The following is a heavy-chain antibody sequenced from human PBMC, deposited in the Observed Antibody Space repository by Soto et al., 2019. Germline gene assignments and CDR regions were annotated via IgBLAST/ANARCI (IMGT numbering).Heavy chain of an antibody. Sequence: QIQLVQSGAEVKKPGASVKVSCKASGYTFTDHGISWVRQAPGQGLEWMGWISAYSDNTDYAQKFQGRVTMTTDKYTNTADMELRSLTSDDTAVYYCAKDRPRLPQQFVAVYWGQGTLVTVSS. D-gene: IGHD6-13*01. J-gene: IGHJ4*02. CDR3: AKDRPRLPQQFVAVY. CDR1: GYTFTDHG. CDR2: ISAYSDNT. V-gene: IGHV1-18*01.